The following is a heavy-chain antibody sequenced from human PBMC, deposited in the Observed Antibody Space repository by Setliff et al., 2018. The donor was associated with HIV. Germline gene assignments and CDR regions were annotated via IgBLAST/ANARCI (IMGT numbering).Heavy chain of an antibody. Sequence: GESLKISCKGSGYRFSSYWIGWVRQMPGKGLEWLGIIYPHDSDTRYNPSLQGQVAISADKSISTAYLQWNSLKASDTAIYYCARHPIHTYGYGAFDFWGRGTLVTVSS. J-gene: IGHJ4*02. CDR2: IYPHDSDT. D-gene: IGHD5-18*01. CDR3: ARHPIHTYGYGAFDF. V-gene: IGHV5-51*01. CDR1: GYRFSSYW.